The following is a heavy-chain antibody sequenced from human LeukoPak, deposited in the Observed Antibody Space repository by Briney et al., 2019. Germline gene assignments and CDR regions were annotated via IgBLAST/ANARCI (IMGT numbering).Heavy chain of an antibody. V-gene: IGHV1-69*01. CDR2: IIPIFGTA. Sequence: SVTVSFTASVGTFTIYAISWVRQAPGQGLELMGGIIPIFGTANYAQKFQGRVTITADESTSTAYRELSSLRSEDTAVYYCARLVEKLGYCSGGSCYDNYYYYMDVWGKGTTVTVSS. CDR3: ARLVEKLGYCSGGSCYDNYYYYMDV. J-gene: IGHJ6*03. D-gene: IGHD2-15*01. CDR1: VGTFTIYA.